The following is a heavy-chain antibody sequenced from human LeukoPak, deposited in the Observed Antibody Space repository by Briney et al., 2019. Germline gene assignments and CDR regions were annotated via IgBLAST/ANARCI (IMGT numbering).Heavy chain of an antibody. J-gene: IGHJ6*02. CDR3: AKDAKYSSSEGDYYGMDV. CDR1: GFTFSSYG. D-gene: IGHD6-6*01. CDR2: ISYDGSNK. V-gene: IGHV3-30*18. Sequence: GGSLRLSCAASGFTFSSYGMHWVRQAPGKGLEWVAVISYDGSNKYYADSVKGRFTISRDNSKNTQYLQMNSLRAEDTAVYYCAKDAKYSSSEGDYYGMDVWGQGTTVTISS.